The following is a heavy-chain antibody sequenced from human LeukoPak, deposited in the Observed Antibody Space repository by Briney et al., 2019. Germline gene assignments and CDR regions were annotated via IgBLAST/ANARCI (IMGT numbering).Heavy chain of an antibody. CDR1: GFNFSSFG. J-gene: IGHJ4*02. CDR3: ARNGQQWPVYSCDD. CDR2: IWYAGNNK. Sequence: PGKSLRLSCAASGFNFSSFGMHWDRQAPGKGLEWVAVIWYAGNNKYYADSMKGRFTISRDNSKNTLYLHMNSLRAEDTAVYYCARNGQQWPVYSCDDWGQGTLVTVSS. D-gene: IGHD6-19*01. V-gene: IGHV3-33*01.